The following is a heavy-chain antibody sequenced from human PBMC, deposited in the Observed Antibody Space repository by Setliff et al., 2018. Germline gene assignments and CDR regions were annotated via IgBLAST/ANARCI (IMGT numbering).Heavy chain of an antibody. CDR1: GFTFSSYA. J-gene: IGHJ4*02. Sequence: GSLRLSCAASGFTFSSYAMRWVRQAPGKGLEWVSAISGSGGSTYYADSVKGRFTISRDNSKNTLYLQMNSLRAEDTAVYYCAKVKTYYYDSSTLDYLGQGTLVTVSS. D-gene: IGHD3-22*01. CDR2: ISGSGGST. V-gene: IGHV3-23*01. CDR3: AKVKTYYYDSSTLDY.